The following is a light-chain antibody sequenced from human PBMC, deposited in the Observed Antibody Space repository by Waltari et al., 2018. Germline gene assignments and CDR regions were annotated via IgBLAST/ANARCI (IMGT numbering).Light chain of an antibody. J-gene: IGLJ3*02. Sequence: SSELTQDPAVSVALGQTVRITCQGDSLRRYYANWYQQKPGQAPILVIYDKNNRPSGIPDRFSGSSSGNTASLTISGTQAEDEADYYCNSRDSSGNHWVFGGGTKLTVL. CDR1: SLRRYY. CDR3: NSRDSSGNHWV. V-gene: IGLV3-19*01. CDR2: DKN.